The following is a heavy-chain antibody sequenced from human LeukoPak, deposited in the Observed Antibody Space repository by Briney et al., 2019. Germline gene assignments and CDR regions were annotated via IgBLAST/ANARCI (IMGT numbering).Heavy chain of an antibody. V-gene: IGHV3-23*01. CDR1: GFNFGSYA. D-gene: IGHD3-22*01. CDR2: ISTSGGTT. CDR3: AVLHRYYDGSGYWVQ. Sequence: GGALRLCCAAYGFNFGSYAMSWVLQAPGKGLEWVSGISTSGGTTSYAESVKGRFTVSRDNPRNTLYMEMNSLRDEDTAVYYCAVLHRYYDGSGYWVQWGQGTLVTVSS. J-gene: IGHJ4*02.